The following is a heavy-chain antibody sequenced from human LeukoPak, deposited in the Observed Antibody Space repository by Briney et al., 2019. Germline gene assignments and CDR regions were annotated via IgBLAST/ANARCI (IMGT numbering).Heavy chain of an antibody. Sequence: ASVNVSCKASGYTFTIYAMHWVRQAPGQRLEWMGWISAYNGDTNYAQKLQGRVTMTTDTSTSTAYMELRSLRSDDTAVYYCAGVVAATPNNNWFDPWGQGTLVTVSS. CDR3: AGVVAATPNNNWFDP. CDR1: GYTFTIYA. V-gene: IGHV1-18*01. CDR2: ISAYNGDT. J-gene: IGHJ5*02. D-gene: IGHD2-15*01.